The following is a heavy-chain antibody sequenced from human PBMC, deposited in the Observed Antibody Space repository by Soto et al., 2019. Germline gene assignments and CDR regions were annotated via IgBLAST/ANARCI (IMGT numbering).Heavy chain of an antibody. CDR2: LNIAGTI. D-gene: IGHD6-13*01. CDR1: GASISSFN. Sequence: XETLSLPCAVSGASISSFNWNWVRQPAGKGPEWVGRLNIAGTINYNPSLKSRITMSMDTSKNQISLHLRSVTAADTAIYYCARDRGEYTSSWFWYFSHRGHGTLVTVSS. CDR3: ARDRGEYTSSWFWYFSH. V-gene: IGHV4-4*07. J-gene: IGHJ2*01.